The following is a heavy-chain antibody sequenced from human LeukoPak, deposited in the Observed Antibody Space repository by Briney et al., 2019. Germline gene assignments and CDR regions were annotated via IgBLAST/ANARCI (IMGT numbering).Heavy chain of an antibody. CDR2: ISSSGNT. CDR3: ARLGAGPTYYDFWSGYSSFYFDY. CDR1: GGSTSGGNYY. V-gene: IGHV4-39*02. J-gene: IGHJ4*02. D-gene: IGHD3-3*01. Sequence: SETLSLTCIVSGGSTSGGNYYWGWIRRPPGTGLEWIGGISSSGNTYYNPSLESRITISIDTSKNHFSLKLSSVTAADTAVYYCARLGAGPTYYDFWSGYSSFYFDYWGQGTLVTVSS.